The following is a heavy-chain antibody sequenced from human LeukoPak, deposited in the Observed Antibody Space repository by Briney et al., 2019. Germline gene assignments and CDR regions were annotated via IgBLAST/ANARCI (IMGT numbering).Heavy chain of an antibody. D-gene: IGHD2-2*01. V-gene: IGHV4-30-2*01. CDR3: ARGEFTSSSNWFDP. Sequence: SQTLSLTCAVSGGSISSGGYSWSWIRQPPGKGLEWIGYIYHSGSTYYNPSLKSRVTISVDRSKSQFSLKLSSVTAADTAVYYCARGEFTSSSNWFDPWGQGTLVTVSS. CDR2: IYHSGST. J-gene: IGHJ5*02. CDR1: GGSISSGGYS.